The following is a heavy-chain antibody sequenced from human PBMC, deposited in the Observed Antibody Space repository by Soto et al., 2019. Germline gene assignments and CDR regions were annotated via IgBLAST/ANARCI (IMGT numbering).Heavy chain of an antibody. J-gene: IGHJ4*02. CDR3: TSRPSGMTYHAVFDF. V-gene: IGHV3-7*03. D-gene: IGHD2-21*02. CDR2: IKPDGSET. Sequence: GGSLRRSCAASGLTFSCHWMTWVRQTPGEGLQWVAAIKPDGSETFYVDSVKGRFTISRDNARNSLFLQMDSLRAEDTAVYYCTSRPSGMTYHAVFDFWGQGTLVTVSS. CDR1: GLTFSCHW.